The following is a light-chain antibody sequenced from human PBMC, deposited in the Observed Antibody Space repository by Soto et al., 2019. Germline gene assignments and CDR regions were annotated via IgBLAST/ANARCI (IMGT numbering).Light chain of an antibody. V-gene: IGLV1-40*01. J-gene: IGLJ3*02. Sequence: QSVLTQPPSVSGAPGQRVTISCTGSSSNIGTGYDVHWYQHLPGTAPKLVLHGNTDRPSGVPFRFSGSKSGTSASLAITGLQAEDEADYYCQSFDSRLSGWVFGGGTKLTVL. CDR2: GNT. CDR3: QSFDSRLSGWV. CDR1: SSNIGTGYD.